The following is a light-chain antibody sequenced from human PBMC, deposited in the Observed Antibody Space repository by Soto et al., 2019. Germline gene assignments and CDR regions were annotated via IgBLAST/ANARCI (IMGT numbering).Light chain of an antibody. J-gene: IGKJ4*01. CDR1: QGIGSD. CDR2: AAS. V-gene: IGKV1-17*01. CDR3: LQHNSYPPT. Sequence: DIQMTQSPSSLSASVGDRVTITCRASQGIGSDLGWYQQKPGKAPKRLIYAASSLQSGVPSRFSGRGSETEFTLTIGSLQPEDFATYYCLQHNSYPPTFGGGTKVEIK.